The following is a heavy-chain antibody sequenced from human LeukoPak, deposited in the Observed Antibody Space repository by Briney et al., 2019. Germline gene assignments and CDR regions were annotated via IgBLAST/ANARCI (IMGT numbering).Heavy chain of an antibody. Sequence: SETLSLTCTVSGGSISSSNNYWGWIRQPPGKGLEWIGSIYYSGSTYYNPSLKSRVTIPVDTSKNQFSLKLSSVSAADTAVYYCARDSCSRTSCRRKFDYWGQGTLVTVSS. D-gene: IGHD2-2*01. CDR2: IYYSGST. V-gene: IGHV4-39*07. CDR1: GGSISSSNNY. CDR3: ARDSCSRTSCRRKFDY. J-gene: IGHJ4*02.